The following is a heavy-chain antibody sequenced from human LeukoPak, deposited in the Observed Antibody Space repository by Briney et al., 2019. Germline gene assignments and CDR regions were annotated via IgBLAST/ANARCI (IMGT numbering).Heavy chain of an antibody. J-gene: IGHJ3*02. CDR3: AKGFSYSTDAFDI. V-gene: IGHV3-48*03. Sequence: PGGSLRLSCAASGFTFSSYEMNWVRQAPGKGLEWVSYISSSSTIYYADSVRGRFTISRDNAKNSLYLQMNSLRAEEQAIYYCAKGFSYSTDAFDIWGQGTMVTVSS. CDR2: ISSSSTI. D-gene: IGHD2-15*01. CDR1: GFTFSSYE.